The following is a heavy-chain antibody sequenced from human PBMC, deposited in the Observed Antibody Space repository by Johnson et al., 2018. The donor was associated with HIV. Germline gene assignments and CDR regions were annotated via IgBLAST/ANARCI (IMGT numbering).Heavy chain of an antibody. CDR3: AKDLGDFWSGYYFDI. V-gene: IGHV3-11*04. D-gene: IGHD3-3*01. J-gene: IGHJ3*02. Sequence: QEKLVESGGGLVKPGGSLRLSCAASGFTFSDYYMSWIRQAPGKGLEWVSYISNSAITLYYADSVKGRFSISRDNAKNTLYLQMNSLRAEDTAVYYCAKDLGDFWSGYYFDIWGQGTMVTVSS. CDR2: ISNSAITL. CDR1: GFTFSDYY.